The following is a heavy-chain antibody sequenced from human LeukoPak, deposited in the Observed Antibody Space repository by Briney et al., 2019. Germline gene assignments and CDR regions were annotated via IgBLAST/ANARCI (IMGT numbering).Heavy chain of an antibody. Sequence: QRGGSLRLSCAASGFTFSSSWMYWFRQAPGKGLVWVSQIDRDASGTYSAESVKGRFTISRDNAKNTLYLQMNSLRAEDTAVYYCARGRDHALDYWGQATLVTVSS. J-gene: IGHJ4*01. V-gene: IGHV3-74*01. D-gene: IGHD1-14*01. CDR3: ARGRDHALDY. CDR2: IDRDASGT. CDR1: GFTFSSSW.